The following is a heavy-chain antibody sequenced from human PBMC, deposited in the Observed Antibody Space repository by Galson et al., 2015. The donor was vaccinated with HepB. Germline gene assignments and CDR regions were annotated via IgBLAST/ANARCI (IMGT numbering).Heavy chain of an antibody. J-gene: IGHJ5*02. Sequence: SLRLSCAASGFTFSSYWMSWVRQAPGKGLEWVANIKQDGSEKYYVDSVKGRFTISRDNAKNSLYLQMNSLRAEDTAVYYCAREGHEEDGDLYGRLDPWDQGTLVTVSS. CDR3: AREGHEEDGDLYGRLDP. D-gene: IGHD2-8*01. CDR2: IKQDGSEK. V-gene: IGHV3-7*03. CDR1: GFTFSSYW.